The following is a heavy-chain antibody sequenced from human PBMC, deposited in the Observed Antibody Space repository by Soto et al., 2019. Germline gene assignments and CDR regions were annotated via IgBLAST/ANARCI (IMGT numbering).Heavy chain of an antibody. D-gene: IGHD3-9*01. CDR1: GFTFSNFA. Sequence: PGGPLRLSCSASGFTFSNFAMHWVRLAPGKGLEYVAVIDDTGINTYYADSVKGRFTISRDNSKNTLYLRMSSVRVEDTAVYYCASDLLTARSYWGQGTPVTVSS. CDR3: ASDLLTARSY. V-gene: IGHV3-64D*08. J-gene: IGHJ4*02. CDR2: IDDTGINT.